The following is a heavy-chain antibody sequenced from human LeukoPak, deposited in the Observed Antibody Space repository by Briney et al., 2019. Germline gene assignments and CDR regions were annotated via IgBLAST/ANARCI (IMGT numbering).Heavy chain of an antibody. D-gene: IGHD6-6*01. Sequence: GGSLRLSCAASGFTLSSYMMNWVRQAPGKGLEWISYISSSSSTIYYADSVKGRFTISRDNANNSLYLRMNSLRAEDTAVYYCARPTYSSSRYFDLWGRGTLVTVSS. J-gene: IGHJ2*01. CDR2: ISSSSSTI. CDR3: ARPTYSSSRYFDL. CDR1: GFTLSSYM. V-gene: IGHV3-48*04.